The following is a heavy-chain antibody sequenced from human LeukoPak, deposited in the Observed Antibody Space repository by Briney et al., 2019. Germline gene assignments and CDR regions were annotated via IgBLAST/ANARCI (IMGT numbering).Heavy chain of an antibody. CDR3: ARASIVTTNGDNVYYYMDL. D-gene: IGHD5-12*01. V-gene: IGHV1-69*10. CDR2: IIPLLDSP. J-gene: IGHJ6*03. CDR1: GGTFSFGTAG. Sequence: SVKVSCKASGGTFSFGTAGVTWVRKASGQRLEWLGCIIPLLDSPHYAPNFKGRLTITADRFSGVAYMDLSSLRSDDTAVYYCARASIVTTNGDNVYYYMDLWGTGTTVTVSS.